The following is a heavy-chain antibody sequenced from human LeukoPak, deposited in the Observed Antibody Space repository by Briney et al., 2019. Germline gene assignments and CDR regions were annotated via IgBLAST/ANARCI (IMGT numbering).Heavy chain of an antibody. CDR3: AIGPSDASLDY. CDR2: INPINGGI. J-gene: IGHJ4*02. D-gene: IGHD1-26*01. Sequence: ASGKVSCKTSGYTFSAYYIHWMRQAPGQGFEWMGWINPINGGIRVAQKFQGRVTMTRDTSMNTVYVELSGRLTDDTAFYFFAIGPSDASLDYWGQGTLVTVSS. CDR1: GYTFSAYY. V-gene: IGHV1-2*02.